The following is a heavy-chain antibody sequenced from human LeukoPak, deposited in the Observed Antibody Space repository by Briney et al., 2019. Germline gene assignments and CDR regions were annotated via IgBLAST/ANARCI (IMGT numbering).Heavy chain of an antibody. D-gene: IGHD3-22*01. Sequence: SETLSLTCTVSGGSISSYYWSWLRQPPGKGLEWIGYIYYSGSTNYNPSLTSRVTISVDPSKNQFLRTLESVTAADPAVSYSARKVLYYYDSSGYYRHGNWFDPWGQGTLVTVSS. CDR2: IYYSGST. J-gene: IGHJ5*02. V-gene: IGHV4-59*01. CDR3: ARKVLYYYDSSGYYRHGNWFDP. CDR1: GGSISSYY.